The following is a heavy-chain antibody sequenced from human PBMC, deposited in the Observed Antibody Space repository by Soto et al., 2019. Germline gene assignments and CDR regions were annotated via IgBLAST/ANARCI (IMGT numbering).Heavy chain of an antibody. J-gene: IGHJ4*02. D-gene: IGHD3-16*01. V-gene: IGHV3-30-3*01. CDR2: ISYDGSNK. Sequence: VQLVESGGGVVQPGRSLRLSCAASGFTFSSYAMHWVRQAPGKGLEWVAVISYDGSNKYYADSVKGRFTISRDNSKNTLYLQMNSLRAEDTAVYYCARGLYGGPQGYFDYWGQGTLVTVSS. CDR3: ARGLYGGPQGYFDY. CDR1: GFTFSSYA.